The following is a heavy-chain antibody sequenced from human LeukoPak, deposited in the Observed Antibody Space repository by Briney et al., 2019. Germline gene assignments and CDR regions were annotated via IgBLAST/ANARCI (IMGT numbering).Heavy chain of an antibody. V-gene: IGHV1-58*02. D-gene: IGHD3-3*01. CDR2: IVVGSGNT. J-gene: IGHJ6*03. Sequence: TSVKVSCKASGFTFTSSAMQCVRQARGQRLEWIGWIVVGSGNTNYAQKFQERVTITRDMSTSTAYMELSSLRSEETAVYYCAADFWSGYYGGGYYYYYMDVWGKGTTVTVSS. CDR3: AADFWSGYYGGGYYYYYMDV. CDR1: GFTFTSSA.